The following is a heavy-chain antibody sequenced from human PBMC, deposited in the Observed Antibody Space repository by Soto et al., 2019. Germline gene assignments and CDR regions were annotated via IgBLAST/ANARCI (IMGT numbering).Heavy chain of an antibody. Sequence: PSYTLSLTCTVSGGSVSSTSSYWGWIRQPPGKGLEWIGSIYYSGSTYYNPSLRSRVTISVDTSKNQFSLKLSSVTAADTAVYYCERSYSSSWYKNWGQGTLVTGSS. J-gene: IGHJ4*02. CDR3: ERSYSSSWYKN. V-gene: IGHV4-39*07. CDR2: IYYSGST. CDR1: GGSVSSTSSY. D-gene: IGHD6-13*01.